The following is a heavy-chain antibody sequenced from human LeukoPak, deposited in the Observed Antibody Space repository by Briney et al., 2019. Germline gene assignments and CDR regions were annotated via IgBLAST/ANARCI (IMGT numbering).Heavy chain of an antibody. V-gene: IGHV3-21*01. CDR3: ARADGYNHAFDI. D-gene: IGHD5-24*01. Sequence: PGGSLRLSCAASGFTFSSYSMNWVRQAPGKGLEWVSSISSSSSYIYYADSVKGRFTISRDNAKNSLYLQMNSLRAEDTAVYYCARADGYNHAFDIWGQGTMATVSS. CDR1: GFTFSSYS. J-gene: IGHJ3*02. CDR2: ISSSSSYI.